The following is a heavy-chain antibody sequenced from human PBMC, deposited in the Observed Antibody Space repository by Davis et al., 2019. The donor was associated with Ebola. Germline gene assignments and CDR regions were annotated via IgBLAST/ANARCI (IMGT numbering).Heavy chain of an antibody. J-gene: IGHJ6*02. D-gene: IGHD6-19*01. CDR3: AGEAVAADYYYYGMDV. CDR1: GYTFTSYG. CDR2: ISAYNGNT. V-gene: IGHV1-18*01. Sequence: ASVKVSCKASGYTFTSYGISWVRQAPGQGLEWMGWISAYNGNTNYAQKLQGRVTITRDTSASTAYMELSSLRSEDTAVYYCAGEAVAADYYYYGMDVWGQGTTVTVSS.